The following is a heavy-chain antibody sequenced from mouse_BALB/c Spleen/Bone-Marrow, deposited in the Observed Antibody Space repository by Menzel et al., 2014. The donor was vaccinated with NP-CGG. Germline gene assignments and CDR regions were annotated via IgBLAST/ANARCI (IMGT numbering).Heavy chain of an antibody. CDR2: ISTDGTYT. CDR3: SRGYGNCFDY. V-gene: IGHV5-6-4*01. Sequence: EVKLMESGGGLVKPGESLKLSCSASGFTFSSSIMSWVRQTPEKRLEWVATISTDGTYTYYPDSVKGRFTISRDNAKNTLYLQMSSLKSEDTAMYYCSRGYGNCFDYWGQGTTLTVSS. D-gene: IGHD2-10*02. J-gene: IGHJ2*01. CDR1: GFTFSSSI.